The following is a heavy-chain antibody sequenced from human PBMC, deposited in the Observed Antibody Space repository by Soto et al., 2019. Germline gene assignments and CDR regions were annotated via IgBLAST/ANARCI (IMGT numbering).Heavy chain of an antibody. CDR2: IYWDDDK. CDR3: AHSPSRYYYDTSGYPYDTFDI. V-gene: IGHV2-5*02. D-gene: IGHD3-22*01. CDR1: GFSLSTSGEG. Sequence: SGPTLVNPTQTLTLTCTFSGFSLSTSGEGVGWIRQPPGKALEWLALIYWDDDKRYSPSPKSRLTITKDTSKNQVVLTMTNMDPVDTGTYYCAHSPSRYYYDTSGYPYDTFDIWGQGTMVTVSS. J-gene: IGHJ3*02.